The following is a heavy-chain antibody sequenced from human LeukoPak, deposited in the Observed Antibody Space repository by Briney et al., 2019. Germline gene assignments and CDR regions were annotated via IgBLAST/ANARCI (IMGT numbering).Heavy chain of an antibody. D-gene: IGHD5-24*01. CDR2: ISGSGDDT. CDR1: GFTFSSYV. J-gene: IGHJ4*02. Sequence: GGSLRLSCSASGFTFSSYVMTWVRQAPGQGLEWVSAISGSGDDTYYADSVKGRFTISRDNSNNILSLQMNSLRADGTAVYYCAKVIPSDNYPLEFWGQGTLVTVSS. CDR3: AKVIPSDNYPLEF. V-gene: IGHV3-23*01.